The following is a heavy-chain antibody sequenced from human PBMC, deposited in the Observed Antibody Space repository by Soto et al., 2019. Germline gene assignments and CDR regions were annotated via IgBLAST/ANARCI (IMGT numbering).Heavy chain of an antibody. CDR1: GFTFSDSY. D-gene: IGHD6-13*01. CDR3: ARVPSSSWYYSSYYYYYMDV. CDR2: ISSSGSTI. Sequence: PGGSLRLSCAASGFTFSDSYMSWIRQAPGKGLEWVSYISSSGSTIYYADSVKGRFTISRDNAKNSLYLQMNSLRAEDTAVYYCARVPSSSWYYSSYYYYYMDVWGKGTTVTVSS. V-gene: IGHV3-11*01. J-gene: IGHJ6*03.